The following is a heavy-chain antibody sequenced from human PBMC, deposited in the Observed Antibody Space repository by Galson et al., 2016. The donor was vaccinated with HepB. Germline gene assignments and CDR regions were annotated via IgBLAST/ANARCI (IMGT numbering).Heavy chain of an antibody. CDR2: VNPNSGGT. J-gene: IGHJ6*02. Sequence: SVKVSCKASGYTFTGYHIHWVRQAPGQGLEWMGWVNPNSGGTKYAQKFQGRVTMTRDTSINTAYMELSRLRSDDTAVYYCARVPAYDMWSGYDGHKYGMDVWGQGAAIIVSS. D-gene: IGHD3-3*01. CDR1: GYTFTGYH. V-gene: IGHV1-2*02. CDR3: ARVPAYDMWSGYDGHKYGMDV.